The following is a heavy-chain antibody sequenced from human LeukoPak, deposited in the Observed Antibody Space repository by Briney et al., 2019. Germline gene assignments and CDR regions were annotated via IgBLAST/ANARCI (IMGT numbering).Heavy chain of an antibody. D-gene: IGHD2-15*01. CDR3: ARGGRDCSGGSCYFWFDP. J-gene: IGHJ5*02. Sequence: ASVKVSCKASGCTFTSYGISWVRQAPGQGLEWMGWISAYNGNTNYAQKLQGRVTMTTDTSTSTAYMELRSLRSDDTAVYYCARGGRDCSGGSCYFWFDPWGQGTLVTVSS. CDR2: ISAYNGNT. V-gene: IGHV1-18*01. CDR1: GCTFTSYG.